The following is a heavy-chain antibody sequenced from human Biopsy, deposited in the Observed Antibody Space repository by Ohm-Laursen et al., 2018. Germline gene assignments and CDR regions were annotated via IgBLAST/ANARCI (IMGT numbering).Heavy chain of an antibody. CDR2: ISSSGST. J-gene: IGHJ3*02. CDR3: ARWTPEYDSSRYYLDAFDI. V-gene: IGHV4-4*07. Sequence: GTLSLTCTVSGGSLSTYYWSWIRQPAGKGLEWIGRISSSGSTNYNPSLRSRVALSMDTSKRQFSLKMSFVTAADTAVYYCARWTPEYDSSRYYLDAFDIWGQGTKVTVSS. D-gene: IGHD3-22*01. CDR1: GGSLSTYY.